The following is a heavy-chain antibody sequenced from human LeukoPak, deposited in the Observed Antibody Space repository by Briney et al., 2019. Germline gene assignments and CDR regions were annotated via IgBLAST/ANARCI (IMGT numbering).Heavy chain of an antibody. V-gene: IGHV1-3*01. CDR2: ISAGNGNT. D-gene: IGHD1-26*01. J-gene: IGHJ4*02. CDR3: AGDSGSGSNDY. Sequence: ASVKVSCKASGYTFTSYAIHWVRQAPGQRLEWMGWISAGNGNTKYSQNFQGRVTFISNTSATTAFMELSSLRSEDAAVYYCAGDSGSGSNDYWGQGTLVTVSS. CDR1: GYTFTSYA.